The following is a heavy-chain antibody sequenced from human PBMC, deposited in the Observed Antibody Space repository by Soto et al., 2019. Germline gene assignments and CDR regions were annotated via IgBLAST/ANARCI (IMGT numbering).Heavy chain of an antibody. Sequence: SETLSLTCAVYGGSFSGYYWSWIRQPPGKGLEWIGEINHSGSTNYNPSLKSRVTISVDTSKNQFSLKLSSVTAADTAVYYCATPRLHCSGGSCYDDYFDYWGQGTLVTVS. V-gene: IGHV4-34*01. D-gene: IGHD2-15*01. CDR1: GGSFSGYY. J-gene: IGHJ4*02. CDR2: INHSGST. CDR3: ATPRLHCSGGSCYDDYFDY.